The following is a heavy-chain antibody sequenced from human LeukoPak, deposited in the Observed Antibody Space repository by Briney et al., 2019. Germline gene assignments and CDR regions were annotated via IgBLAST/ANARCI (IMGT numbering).Heavy chain of an antibody. CDR2: ISGSGGST. Sequence: GAFLRLSCAASGFTFSSYAMSWVRQAPGKGLEWVSAISGSGGSTYYANSVKGRFTISRDNSKNTLYLQMNSLRAEDTAVYYCAKDDCSSTSCYYFGEYYFDYWGQGTLVTVSS. CDR1: GFTFSSYA. CDR3: AKDDCSSTSCYYFGEYYFDY. J-gene: IGHJ4*02. D-gene: IGHD2-2*01. V-gene: IGHV3-23*01.